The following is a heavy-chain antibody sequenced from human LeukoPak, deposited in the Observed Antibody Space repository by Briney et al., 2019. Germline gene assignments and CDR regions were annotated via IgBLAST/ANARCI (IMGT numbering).Heavy chain of an antibody. CDR1: GGSFSGYY. CDR3: ARSYGSGSPKTKNWSDP. J-gene: IGHJ5*02. V-gene: IGHV4-34*01. Sequence: PSETLSLTCAVYGGSFSGYYWSWIRQPPGKGLEWIGEINHSGSTNYNPSLKSRVTISVDTSKNQFSLKLSSVTAADTAVYYCARSYGSGSPKTKNWSDPWGQGTLVTVSS. CDR2: INHSGST. D-gene: IGHD3-10*01.